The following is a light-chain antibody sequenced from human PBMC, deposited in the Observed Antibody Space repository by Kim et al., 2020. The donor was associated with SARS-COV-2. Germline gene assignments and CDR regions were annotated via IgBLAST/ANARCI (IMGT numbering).Light chain of an antibody. J-gene: IGKJ2*01. CDR2: QAS. CDR1: QSISDW. CDR3: QQYNSYSYT. V-gene: IGKV1-5*03. Sequence: DIQMTQSPSTLTASVGDRVTITCRASQSISDWLAWYQQKPGKAPKVLIYQASSLKSGAPSRFSGCGFGTEFTLTISSLQPEDFAIYYCQQYNSYSYTFGQGTKLEI.